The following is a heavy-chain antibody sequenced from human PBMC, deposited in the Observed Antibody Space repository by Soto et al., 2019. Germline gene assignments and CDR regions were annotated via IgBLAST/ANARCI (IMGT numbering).Heavy chain of an antibody. CDR1: GGSISSYY. CDR3: ARDLRDTAMVTPAFDI. Sequence: QVQLQESGPGLVKPSETLSLTCTVSGGSISSYYWSWIRQPPGKGLEWIGYIYYSGSTNYNPSLKSRVTISVDTSKNQCSLKLSSVTAADTAVYYCARDLRDTAMVTPAFDIWGQGTMVTVSS. V-gene: IGHV4-59*01. CDR2: IYYSGST. J-gene: IGHJ3*02. D-gene: IGHD5-18*01.